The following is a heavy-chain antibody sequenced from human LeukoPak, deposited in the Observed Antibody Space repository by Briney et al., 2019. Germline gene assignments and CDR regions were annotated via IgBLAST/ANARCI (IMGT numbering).Heavy chain of an antibody. D-gene: IGHD3-16*01. CDR3: ARGGGLDV. CDR1: GFTFSSYW. J-gene: IGHJ6*02. V-gene: IGHV3-7*03. CDR2: INHNGNVN. Sequence: GGSLRLSCAASGFTFSSYWMNWARQAPGKGQEWVASINHNGNVNYYVDSVKGRFTISRDNAKNSLYLQMSNLRAEDTAVYFCARGGGLDVWGQGATVTVSS.